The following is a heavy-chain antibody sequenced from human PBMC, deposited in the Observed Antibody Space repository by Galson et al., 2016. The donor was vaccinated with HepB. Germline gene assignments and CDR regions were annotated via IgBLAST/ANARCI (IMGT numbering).Heavy chain of an antibody. CDR1: GFDFRRYA. CDR2: LSSTGSSI. D-gene: IGHD5-12*01. J-gene: IGHJ4*02. CDR3: ARVPSWLRLGYYVDY. V-gene: IGHV3-48*02. Sequence: SLRLSCAASGFDFRRYAMNWVRQAPGKGLQWLSYLSSTGSSIYYADSVKGRLTVSSDNGRSSLFLQLADLRDEDTAIYYCARVPSWLRLGYYVDYWGQGVLVTVSS.